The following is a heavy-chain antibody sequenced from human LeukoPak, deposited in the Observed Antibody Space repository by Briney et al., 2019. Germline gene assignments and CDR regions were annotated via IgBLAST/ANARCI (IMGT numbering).Heavy chain of an antibody. J-gene: IGHJ3*02. V-gene: IGHV3-21*04. Sequence: GGSLRLSCAASGFTFSSYSMNWVRQAPGKGLEWVSSISSSSSYIYYADSVKGRFTISRDNAKNTLYLQMNSLRAEDTAVYYCARQQPHAFDIWGQGTMVTVSS. CDR2: ISSSSSYI. D-gene: IGHD6-13*01. CDR1: GFTFSSYS. CDR3: ARQQPHAFDI.